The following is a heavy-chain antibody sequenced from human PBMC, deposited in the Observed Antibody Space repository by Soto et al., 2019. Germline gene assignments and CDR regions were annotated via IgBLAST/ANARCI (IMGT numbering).Heavy chain of an antibody. CDR3: ARDRRDGYYPDFDY. J-gene: IGHJ4*02. CDR2: ISSSSSTI. CDR1: GFTFSSYS. V-gene: IGHV3-48*02. D-gene: IGHD1-26*01. Sequence: AGGSLRLSCAASGFTFSSYSMNWVRQAPGKGLEWVSYISSSSSTIYYADSVKGRFTISRDNAKNSLYLQMNSLRDEDTAVYYCARDRRDGYYPDFDYWGEGTLVTVAS.